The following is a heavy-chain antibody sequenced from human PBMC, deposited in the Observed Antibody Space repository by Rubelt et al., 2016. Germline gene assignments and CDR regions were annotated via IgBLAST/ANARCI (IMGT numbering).Heavy chain of an antibody. D-gene: IGHD3-22*01. J-gene: IGHJ4*02. CDR3: LYSYDSSGYYEYYFDY. CDR2: IRSKAYGGTT. V-gene: IGHV3-49*04. CDR1: GFTFGDYA. Sequence: EVQLVESGGGLVQPGRSLRLSCTASGFTFGDYAMSWVRQAPGKGLEWVGFIRSKAYGGTTEYAASVKGRFTISRDDSKSIAYLQMNSLKTEDTAVYYCLYSYDSSGYYEYYFDYWGQGTLVTVS.